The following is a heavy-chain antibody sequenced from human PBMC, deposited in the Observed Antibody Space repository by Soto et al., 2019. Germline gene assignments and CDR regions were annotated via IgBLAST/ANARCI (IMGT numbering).Heavy chain of an antibody. V-gene: IGHV4-38-2*02. J-gene: IGHJ6*04. CDR3: ARDGITGTTDYYGMDV. Sequence: SETLSLTCAVSGYSISSGYYWGWIRQPPGKGLEWIGSIYHSGSTYYNPSLKSRVTISVDTSKNQFSLKLSSVTAADTAVYYCARDGITGTTDYYGMDVWGKGTTVTVSS. CDR1: GYSISSGYY. D-gene: IGHD1-7*01. CDR2: IYHSGST.